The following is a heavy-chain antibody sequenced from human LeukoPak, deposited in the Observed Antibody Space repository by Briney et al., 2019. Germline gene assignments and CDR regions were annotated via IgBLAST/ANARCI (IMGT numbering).Heavy chain of an antibody. V-gene: IGHV3-23*01. D-gene: IGHD1-26*01. CDR2: ISGSGGVT. Sequence: GGSLRLSCAASGFTFSNFAMIWVRQAPGKGLEWVSSISGSGGVTFYADSVRGRFTVSRDNYGNIPLEMTSLSVEDTALYYCAKGSTGYYGGFDSWGQGTHVTVSS. CDR1: GFTFSNFA. J-gene: IGHJ4*02. CDR3: AKGSTGYYGGFDS.